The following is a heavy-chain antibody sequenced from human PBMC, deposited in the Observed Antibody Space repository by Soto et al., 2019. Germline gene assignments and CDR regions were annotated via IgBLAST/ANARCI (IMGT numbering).Heavy chain of an antibody. V-gene: IGHV4-34*01. CDR1: GGSFSGYY. CDR3: ATRYGQTIFGTSKGRFDP. CDR2: INHSGST. Sequence: QVQLQQWGAGLLKPSETLSLTCAVYGGSFSGYYWSWIRQPPGKGLEWFGEINHSGSTNYNPSLKSRVTISVDASKNQFSLKLSSVTAADTAVYYCATRYGQTIFGTSKGRFDPWGQGTLVTVSS. D-gene: IGHD3-3*01. J-gene: IGHJ5*02.